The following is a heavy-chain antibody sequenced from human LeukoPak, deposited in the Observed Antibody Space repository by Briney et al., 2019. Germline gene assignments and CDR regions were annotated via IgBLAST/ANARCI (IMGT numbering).Heavy chain of an antibody. CDR1: GGSISSGGSY. D-gene: IGHD3-16*01. J-gene: IGHJ6*03. V-gene: IGHV4-31*03. Sequence: SETLSLTCTVSGGSISSGGSYWSWIRQHPGKGLEWIGYIYDSGNTYSTPSLKGRLTMSVDTSKNHFSLRLRSVTAADTAVYYCARWGLYFYYMDVRGKGTTVAVSS. CDR2: IYDSGNT. CDR3: ARWGLYFYYMDV.